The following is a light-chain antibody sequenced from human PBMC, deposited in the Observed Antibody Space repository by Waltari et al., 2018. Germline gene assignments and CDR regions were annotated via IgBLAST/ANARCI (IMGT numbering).Light chain of an antibody. CDR1: KSILYRSNNKND. CDR3: QQYYSFPFT. J-gene: IGKJ3*01. Sequence: DIVLTKSPDSLGVSLGERDTNNCKSSKSILYRSNNKNDLSWHQQKPGQPPKLLIYWASTRESGVPDRFSGSGSGTDFTLTISSLQAEDVAVYYCQQYYSFPFTFGPGTKVDIK. CDR2: WAS. V-gene: IGKV4-1*01.